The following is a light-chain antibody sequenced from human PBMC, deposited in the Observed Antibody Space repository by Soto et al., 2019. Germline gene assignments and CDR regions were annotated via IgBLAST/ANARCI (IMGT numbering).Light chain of an antibody. J-gene: IGKJ4*01. Sequence: DIQMTQSPSSLSASVGDRGTITCRPSQAVPNNMAWYQQKPGKPPKLLIYEESTLHSGVPSRFSGRKSGTQFTLTIDSLQPEDFATYYCQQVKTYPRTFGGGTKVDIK. CDR2: EES. CDR3: QQVKTYPRT. CDR1: QAVPNN. V-gene: IGKV1-9*01.